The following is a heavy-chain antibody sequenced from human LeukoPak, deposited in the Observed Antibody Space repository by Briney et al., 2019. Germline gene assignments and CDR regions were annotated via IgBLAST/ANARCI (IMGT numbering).Heavy chain of an antibody. CDR2: IYSGGST. CDR1: GLTVSSNY. CDR3: ARDLAAAGTDY. Sequence: GGSLRLSCAASGLTVSSNYMSWVRQAPGKGLEWVSVIYSGGSTYYADSVKGRFTISRDNSKNTLYLQMNSLRAEDTAVYYCARDLAAAGTDYWGQGTLVTVSS. J-gene: IGHJ4*02. V-gene: IGHV3-53*01. D-gene: IGHD6-13*01.